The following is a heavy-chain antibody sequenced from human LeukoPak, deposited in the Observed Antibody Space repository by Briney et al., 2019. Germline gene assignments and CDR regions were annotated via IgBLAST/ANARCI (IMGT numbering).Heavy chain of an antibody. CDR1: GFTFSSYG. CDR3: AKGFEGATPSY. J-gene: IGHJ4*02. D-gene: IGHD1-26*01. CDR2: ISYDGSNK. V-gene: IGHV3-30*18. Sequence: GGSLRLSCAASGFTFSSYGMHWVRQAPGKGLEWVAVISYDGSNKYYADSVKGRFTISRDNSKNTLYLQMNSLRAEDTAVYYCAKGFEGATPSYWGQGTLVTVSS.